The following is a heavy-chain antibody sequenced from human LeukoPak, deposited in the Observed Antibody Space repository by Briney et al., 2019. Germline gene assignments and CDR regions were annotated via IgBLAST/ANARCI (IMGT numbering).Heavy chain of an antibody. Sequence: GGSLRLSCAASGFTFSNYWLSCVRQAPGKGWEWVANIKTDGTKQYYVDSVKGRFTISRDNAKNSLYLQMNSLRAEDTGVYYCARDGIDGFIDYWGQGTLVTVSS. CDR3: ARDGIDGFIDY. CDR2: IKTDGTKQ. D-gene: IGHD5-24*01. V-gene: IGHV3-7*01. CDR1: GFTFSNYW. J-gene: IGHJ4*02.